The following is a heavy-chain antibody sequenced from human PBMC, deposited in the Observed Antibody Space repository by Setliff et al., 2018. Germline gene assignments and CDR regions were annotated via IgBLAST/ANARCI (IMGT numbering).Heavy chain of an antibody. CDR3: ATSPKKVTGSDYYNYYMDV. D-gene: IGHD3-9*01. V-gene: IGHV1-69*06. CDR1: GTTFNSHA. CDR2: IITAFGSA. Sequence: SVKVSCKTSGTTFNSHAINWVRQAPGQGLEWMGRIITAFGSAISAQKFQDRVSITADRTTYTAYLELTSLTLEDTAVYYCATSPKKVTGSDYYNYYMDVWGKGTTGTVS. J-gene: IGHJ6*03.